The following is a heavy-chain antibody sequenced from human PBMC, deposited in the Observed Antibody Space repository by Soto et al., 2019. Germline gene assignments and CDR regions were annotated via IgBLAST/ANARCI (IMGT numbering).Heavy chain of an antibody. Sequence: QITLKESGPTLPKPTQTLTLTWTFSGFSRRTREVGVRWIRQPPGKALEWLALIYWDDDKRYRPSLKSRLTISKHTSTTQVVVTMTNMDPVDTATYYCAHRAYYYGSGSYYTHWGQGTLVTVSS. CDR3: AHRAYYYGSGSYYTH. CDR1: GFSRRTREVG. J-gene: IGHJ4*02. D-gene: IGHD3-10*01. V-gene: IGHV2-5*02. CDR2: IYWDDDK.